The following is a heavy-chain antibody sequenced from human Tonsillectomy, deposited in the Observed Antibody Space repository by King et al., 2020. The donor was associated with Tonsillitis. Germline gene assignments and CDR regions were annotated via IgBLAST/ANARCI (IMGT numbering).Heavy chain of an antibody. D-gene: IGHD6-19*01. Sequence: VQLVESGGGLVQPGGSLRLSCAASGFTFSDFYMSWIRQAPGKGLEWVSHISYSGTYTNYADSVNGRFTVSRDNAKDSLYQQLNRLRAEDTARYYCARLLCGDQWLGRFDPWGQGTLVPGSS. V-gene: IGHV3-11*06. CDR3: ARLLCGDQWLGRFDP. J-gene: IGHJ5*02. CDR1: GFTFSDFY. CDR2: ISYSGTYT.